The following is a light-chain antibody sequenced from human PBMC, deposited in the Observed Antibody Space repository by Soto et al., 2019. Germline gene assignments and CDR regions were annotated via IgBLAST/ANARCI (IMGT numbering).Light chain of an antibody. CDR3: SSYTSSSTYV. Sequence: QSALTQPASVSGSPGQSITISCTGTSSDVGDFNYVSWSQQHPGKAPKLMIYEVSYRPSGVSNRFSDSKSGNTASLTISGLQAEDEADYYCSSYTSSSTYVFGTGTKLTVL. V-gene: IGLV2-14*01. J-gene: IGLJ1*01. CDR2: EVS. CDR1: SSDVGDFNY.